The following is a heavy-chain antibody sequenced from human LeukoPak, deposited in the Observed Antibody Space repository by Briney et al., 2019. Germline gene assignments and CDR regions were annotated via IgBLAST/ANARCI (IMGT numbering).Heavy chain of an antibody. CDR3: AGRTAFDI. J-gene: IGHJ3*02. V-gene: IGHV3-30*03. Sequence: GGSLRLSCAASGFAFSSYGMHWVRQAPGKGLEWVAVISYDGSNKYYADSVKGRFTISRDNSKNTLYLRMNSLRAEDTAVYYCAGRTAFDIWGQGTMVTVSS. CDR1: GFAFSSYG. CDR2: ISYDGSNK.